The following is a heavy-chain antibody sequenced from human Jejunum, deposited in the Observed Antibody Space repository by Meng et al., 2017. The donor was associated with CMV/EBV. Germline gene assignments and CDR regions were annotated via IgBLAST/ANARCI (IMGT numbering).Heavy chain of an antibody. D-gene: IGHD6-13*01. CDR2: IYTSGST. CDR3: ARGYSTLDS. J-gene: IGHJ4*02. Sequence: LTCTVSGGSISSGSYYWTWIRQPAGKGLEWIGRIYTSGSTNYNPSLKSRVTISLDTSRNQFSLKLSSATAADTAVYYCARGYSTLDSWGQGTLVTVSS. CDR1: GGSISSGSYY. V-gene: IGHV4-61*02.